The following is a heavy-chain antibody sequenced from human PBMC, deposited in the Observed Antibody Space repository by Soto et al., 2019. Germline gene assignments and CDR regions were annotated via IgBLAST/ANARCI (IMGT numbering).Heavy chain of an antibody. J-gene: IGHJ3*02. Sequence: GESLKISCKGSGYSFTSYWIGWVRRMPGKGLEWMGIIYPGDSDTRYSPSFQGQVTISADKSISTAYLQWSSLKASDTAMYYCARVTYYYDSSGPGAFDIWGQGTMVTVSS. V-gene: IGHV5-51*01. D-gene: IGHD3-22*01. CDR3: ARVTYYYDSSGPGAFDI. CDR1: GYSFTSYW. CDR2: IYPGDSDT.